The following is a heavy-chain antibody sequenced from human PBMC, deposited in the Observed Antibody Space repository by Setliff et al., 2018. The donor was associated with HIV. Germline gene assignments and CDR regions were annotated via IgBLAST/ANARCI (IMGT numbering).Heavy chain of an antibody. Sequence: PGGSLRLSCAASGFTFSTYAMHWVRQAPGKGLEWVAVISYDGSNKYYADSVKGRFTISRDNSKNTLYLQMNSLRAEDTAVYYCAKAWGSGYPSFESALMFDVWGQGTLVTVSS. D-gene: IGHD3-16*01. CDR3: AKAWGSGYPSFESALMFDV. V-gene: IGHV3-30*04. CDR1: GFTFSTYA. CDR2: ISYDGSNK. J-gene: IGHJ4*02.